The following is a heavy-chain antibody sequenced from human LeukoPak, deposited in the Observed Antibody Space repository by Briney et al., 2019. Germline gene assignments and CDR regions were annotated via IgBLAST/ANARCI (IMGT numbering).Heavy chain of an antibody. CDR3: ARGITMVRGVIIPPFDY. V-gene: IGHV4-39*01. CDR2: IYYSGST. D-gene: IGHD3-10*01. J-gene: IGHJ4*02. CDR1: GGSISSYY. Sequence: SETLSLTCTVSGGSISSYYWGWIRPPPGKGLEWIGSIYYSGSTYYNPSLKSRVTISVDTSKNQFSLKLSSVTAADTAVYYCARGITMVRGVIIPPFDYWGQGTLVTVSS.